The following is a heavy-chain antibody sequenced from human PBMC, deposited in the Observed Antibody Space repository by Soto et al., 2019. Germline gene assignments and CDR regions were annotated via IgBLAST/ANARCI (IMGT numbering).Heavy chain of an antibody. CDR1: GGSITSYY. V-gene: IGHV4-4*07. CDR2: TYITGDS. J-gene: IGHJ6*02. CDR3: ARDMRVFGGMDV. D-gene: IGHD3-3*01. Sequence: SETLSLTCTVSGGSITSYYWSCIRQPAWKGLEWIVRTYITGDSNYSPSLKSRVTMSLDTSKDQFSLKLSSATAADTAVYYCARDMRVFGGMDVWGRGTTVTVSS.